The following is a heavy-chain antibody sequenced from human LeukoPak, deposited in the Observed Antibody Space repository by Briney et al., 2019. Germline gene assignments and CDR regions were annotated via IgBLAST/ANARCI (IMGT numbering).Heavy chain of an antibody. Sequence: SETLSLTCTVSGGSVSSGSYYWSWIRQPPGKGLEWIGYIYYSGSTNYNPSLKSRVTISVDTSKNQFSLKLSSVTAADTAVYYCARGGYQLPYKYFDYWGQGTLATVSS. D-gene: IGHD2-2*02. V-gene: IGHV4-61*01. J-gene: IGHJ4*02. CDR3: ARGGYQLPYKYFDY. CDR1: GGSVSSGSYY. CDR2: IYYSGST.